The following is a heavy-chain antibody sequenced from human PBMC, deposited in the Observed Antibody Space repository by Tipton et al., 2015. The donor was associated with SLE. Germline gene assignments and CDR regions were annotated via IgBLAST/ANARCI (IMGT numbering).Heavy chain of an antibody. CDR3: ARILTGSLGPFDI. CDR1: GGSISGYY. Sequence: LRLSCTVSGGSISGYYWSWIRQPPGKGLEWIGYIYYSGSTNYNPSLKSRVTISLDTSKQQFSLKLSSVTAADTAVYYCARILTGSLGPFDIWRQGTMVTVSS. V-gene: IGHV4-59*01. J-gene: IGHJ3*02. CDR2: IYYSGST. D-gene: IGHD3-9*01.